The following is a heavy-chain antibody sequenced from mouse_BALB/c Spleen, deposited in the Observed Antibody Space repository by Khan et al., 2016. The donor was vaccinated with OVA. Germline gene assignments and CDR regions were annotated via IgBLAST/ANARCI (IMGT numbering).Heavy chain of an antibody. V-gene: IGHV14-3*02. CDR3: ARDYWDVFAY. CDR2: IDPANGNT. Sequence: VQLQQSGAELVKPGASVKLSCTASGFNIKDTYMHWVKQRPEQGLEWIGRIDPANGNTKYDPKFQDKATITTDTSSNTAYLQLSSLTSEDTAVYYCARDYWDVFAYWGQGTLVTVSA. CDR1: GFNIKDTY. J-gene: IGHJ3*01. D-gene: IGHD4-1*01.